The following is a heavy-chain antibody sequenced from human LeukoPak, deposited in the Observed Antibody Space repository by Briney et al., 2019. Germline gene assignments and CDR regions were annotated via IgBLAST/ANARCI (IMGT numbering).Heavy chain of an antibody. CDR3: AKGTYSSAGLDAFDI. Sequence: GGSLRLSCAASGFTFSSYGMHWVRQAPGKGLEWVAVISYDGSNKYYADSVKGRFTISRDNSTNTLYLQMNSLRAEDTAVYYCAKGTYSSAGLDAFDIWGQGTMVTVSS. CDR1: GFTFSSYG. V-gene: IGHV3-30*18. D-gene: IGHD6-25*01. J-gene: IGHJ3*02. CDR2: ISYDGSNK.